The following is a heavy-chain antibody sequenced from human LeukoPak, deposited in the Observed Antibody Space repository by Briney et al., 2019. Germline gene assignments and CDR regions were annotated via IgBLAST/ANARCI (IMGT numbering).Heavy chain of an antibody. CDR3: ARMGQLDAFDI. J-gene: IGHJ3*02. CDR2: INPTGGST. D-gene: IGHD6-13*01. Sequence: ASVKVSCKASGYTFTSYYMHWVRQAPGQGLEWMGLINPTGGSTGYAQKFQGRVTMTRDMSTSTDYMELSSLRSEDTAVYYCARMGQLDAFDIWGRGTMVTVSS. V-gene: IGHV1-46*01. CDR1: GYTFTSYY.